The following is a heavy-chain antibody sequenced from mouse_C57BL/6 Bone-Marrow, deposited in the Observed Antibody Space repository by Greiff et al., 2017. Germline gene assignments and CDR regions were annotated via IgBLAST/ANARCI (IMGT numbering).Heavy chain of an antibody. V-gene: IGHV1-15*01. CDR1: GYTFTDYE. Sequence: QVQLQQSGAELVRPGASVTLSCKASGYTFTDYEMHWVKQTPVHGLEWIGAIDPETGGTAYNQKFKGKAILTADKSSSTAYMELRSLTSEDSAVYYCTRGDLYDYDWFAYWGQGTLVTVSA. CDR3: TRGDLYDYDWFAY. J-gene: IGHJ3*01. D-gene: IGHD2-4*01. CDR2: IDPETGGT.